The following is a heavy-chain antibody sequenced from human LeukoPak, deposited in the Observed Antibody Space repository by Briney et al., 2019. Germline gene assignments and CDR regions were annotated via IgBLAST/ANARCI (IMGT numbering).Heavy chain of an antibody. Sequence: PSETLSLTCTVSGGSISSSSYYWGWIRQPPGKGLEWIGGIYYSGSTYYNPSLKSRVTISVDTSKNQFSLKLSSVTAADTAVYYCATHYYDILTGYRDYWGQGTLVTVSS. V-gene: IGHV4-39*07. CDR1: GGSISSSSYY. D-gene: IGHD3-9*01. CDR2: IYYSGST. CDR3: ATHYYDILTGYRDY. J-gene: IGHJ4*02.